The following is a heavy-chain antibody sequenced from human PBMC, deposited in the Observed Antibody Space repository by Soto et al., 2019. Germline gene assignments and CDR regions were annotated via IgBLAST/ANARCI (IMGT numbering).Heavy chain of an antibody. D-gene: IGHD6-19*01. V-gene: IGHV3-30*18. J-gene: IGHJ6*02. CDR2: ISYDGSNK. CDR1: GFTFSSYG. CDR3: AKDRDSRGWYGFRSYYYDYGMDV. Sequence: QVQLVESGGGVVQPGRSLRLSCAASGFTFSSYGMHWVRQAPGKGLEWVAVISYDGSNKYYADSVKGRFTISRDNSKNTLCLQMNSLRAEDTAVYSCAKDRDSRGWYGFRSYYYDYGMDVWGQGATVTVSS.